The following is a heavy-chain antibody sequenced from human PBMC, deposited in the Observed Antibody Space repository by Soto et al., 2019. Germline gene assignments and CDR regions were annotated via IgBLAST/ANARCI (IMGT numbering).Heavy chain of an antibody. D-gene: IGHD1-1*01. Sequence: QVQLQESGPGLVKPSETLSLTCTVSGVSISTYYWTWIRQPPGKGLEWIGQVFYSGNTNYNPSLKSRVTISVDASRNQFSLRLSSVTAADTAMYDCASRDYNYAFDIWGQGTLVTVSS. J-gene: IGHJ3*02. CDR1: GVSISTYY. V-gene: IGHV4-59*01. CDR3: ASRDYNYAFDI. CDR2: VFYSGNT.